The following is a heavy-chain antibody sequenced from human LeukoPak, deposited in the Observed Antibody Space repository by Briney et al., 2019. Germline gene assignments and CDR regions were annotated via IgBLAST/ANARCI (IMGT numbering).Heavy chain of an antibody. J-gene: IGHJ3*02. Sequence: GGSLRLSCVASGFTFSTYSMNWVRQAPGKGLEWVSSISSGSSYIYYADSVKGRFTISRDNAKNSLYLQMNSLRAEDTAVYYCARGTRDGYYLFDAFDIWGQGTMVTVSS. V-gene: IGHV3-21*01. CDR2: ISSGSSYI. CDR1: GFTFSTYS. CDR3: ARGTRDGYYLFDAFDI. D-gene: IGHD5-24*01.